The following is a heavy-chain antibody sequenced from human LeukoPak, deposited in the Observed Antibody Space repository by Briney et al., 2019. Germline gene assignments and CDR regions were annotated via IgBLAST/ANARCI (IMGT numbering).Heavy chain of an antibody. Sequence: GGSLRLSCAASGFTFSSYGMHWVRQAPGKGLEWVAVISYDGSNKYYADSVKGRLTISRDNSKNTLYLQMNSLRADDTAVYYCAKPYYYYGSGSHRPFDYWGQGTLVTVSS. CDR1: GFTFSSYG. CDR3: AKPYYYYGSGSHRPFDY. D-gene: IGHD3-10*01. J-gene: IGHJ4*02. CDR2: ISYDGSNK. V-gene: IGHV3-30*18.